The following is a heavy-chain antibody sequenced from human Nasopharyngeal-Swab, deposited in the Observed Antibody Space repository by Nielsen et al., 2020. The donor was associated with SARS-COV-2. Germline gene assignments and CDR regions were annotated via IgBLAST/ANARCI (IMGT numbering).Heavy chain of an antibody. V-gene: IGHV4-4*07. J-gene: IGHJ6*02. CDR2: IYTSGST. D-gene: IGHD6-13*01. CDR3: ARDEPSSWSNTYYYYYGMDV. Sequence: WIRQPPGKGLEWIGRIYTSGSTNYNPSLKSRVTMSVDTSENQFSLKLSSVTAADTAVYYCARDEPSSWSNTYYYYYGMDVWGQGTTVTVSS.